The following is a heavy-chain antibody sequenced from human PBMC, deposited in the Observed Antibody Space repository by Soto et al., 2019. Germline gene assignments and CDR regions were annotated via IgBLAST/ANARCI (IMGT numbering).Heavy chain of an antibody. CDR3: ASERTGDPTFFDY. CDR2: IYFSGST. Sequence: PAETLSLTCSVSGGSVRSGSYYWSWIRQPPGKGLEWIGYIYFSGSTDYNPSLKSRVTISVDTSKNQFSLKLSSLTAANPAVSYCASERTGDPTFFDYWGQGTLVTVSS. J-gene: IGHJ4*02. V-gene: IGHV4-61*01. D-gene: IGHD1-1*01. CDR1: GGSVRSGSYY.